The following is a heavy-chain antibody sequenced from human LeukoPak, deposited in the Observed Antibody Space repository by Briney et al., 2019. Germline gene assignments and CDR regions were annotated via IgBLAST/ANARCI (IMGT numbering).Heavy chain of an antibody. CDR1: GGSFSGYY. J-gene: IGHJ3*02. CDR2: INHSGST. D-gene: IGHD3-22*01. V-gene: IGHV4-34*01. Sequence: SETLSLTCAVYGGSFSGYYWSWIRQPPGKGLEWIGEINHSGSTNYNPSLKSRVTISVDTSKNQFSLKLSSVTAADMAVYYCAGRHYDSSGYPVDDAFDIWGQGTMVTVSS. CDR3: AGRHYDSSGYPVDDAFDI.